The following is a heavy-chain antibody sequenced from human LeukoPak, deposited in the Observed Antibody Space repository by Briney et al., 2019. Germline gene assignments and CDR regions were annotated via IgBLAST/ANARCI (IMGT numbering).Heavy chain of an antibody. CDR3: ARRLSLRFDAFAI. Sequence: PGGSLRLSCAASGFTFSSYAMSWVRQAPGKGLEWVSSMSDIGPNTYYADSVKGRFTISRDTSKNTVFLQMNSLRAEDTALYYCARRLSLRFDAFAIWGPGTVVTVSS. CDR1: GFTFSSYA. CDR2: MSDIGPNT. D-gene: IGHD3-3*01. V-gene: IGHV3-23*01. J-gene: IGHJ3*02.